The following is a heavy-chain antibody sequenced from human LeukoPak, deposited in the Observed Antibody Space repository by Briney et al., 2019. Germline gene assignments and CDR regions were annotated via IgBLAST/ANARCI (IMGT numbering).Heavy chain of an antibody. Sequence: SETLSLTCTVSGGSISTSSYYWGWIRQPPGKALECIGTIFYSGTTYYNPSLKSRVTISVDTSKNQFSLKLSSVTAADTAVYYCASHCSSTSCYGIFDYWGQGTLVTVSS. CDR3: ASHCSSTSCYGIFDY. J-gene: IGHJ4*02. D-gene: IGHD2-2*01. V-gene: IGHV4-39*07. CDR1: GGSISTSSYY. CDR2: IFYSGTT.